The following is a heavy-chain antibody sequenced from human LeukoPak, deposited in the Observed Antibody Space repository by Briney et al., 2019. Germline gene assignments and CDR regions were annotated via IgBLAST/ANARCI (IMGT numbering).Heavy chain of an antibody. Sequence: GGSLRLSCAASGFTFSSYWMSWVRQAPGKGLEWVANIKQDGSEKYYVDSVKGRFIISRDNAKNSLYLQMNSLRAEDTAVYYCAGGLRSGLIDYWGQGTLVTVSS. D-gene: IGHD4-17*01. CDR1: GFTFSSYW. J-gene: IGHJ4*02. V-gene: IGHV3-7*03. CDR2: IKQDGSEK. CDR3: AGGLRSGLIDY.